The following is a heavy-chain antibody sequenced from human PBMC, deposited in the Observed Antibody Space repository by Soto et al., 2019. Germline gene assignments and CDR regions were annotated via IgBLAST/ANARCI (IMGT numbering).Heavy chain of an antibody. CDR2: INAGNGNT. CDR1: GYTFTGYA. J-gene: IGHJ4*02. V-gene: IGHV1-3*05. D-gene: IGHD6-19*01. CDR3: ARAVAVAADFDY. Sequence: HVQLVQSGAEEKKPGASVKVSCKASGYTFTGYAMHWVRQAPGQRLEWMGWINAGNGNTKYSQKFQGRVTITRDTPASTAYMELTSMRSEDTAVYYCARAVAVAADFDYWGQGTLVTVSS.